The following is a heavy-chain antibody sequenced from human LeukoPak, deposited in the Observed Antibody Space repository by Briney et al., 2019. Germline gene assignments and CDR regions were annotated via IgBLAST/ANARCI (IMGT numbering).Heavy chain of an antibody. CDR1: GGSISSYY. D-gene: IGHD2-2*01. V-gene: IGHV4-59*01. Sequence: SETLSLTCTDSGGSISSYYWSWIRQPPGKGLEWIGYIYYSGSTNYNPSLKSRVTISVDTSKNQFSLKLSSVTAADTAVYYCARATRLTRYCSSTSCYPPSGLDVWGQGTTVTVSS. CDR3: ARATRLTRYCSSTSCYPPSGLDV. J-gene: IGHJ6*02. CDR2: IYYSGST.